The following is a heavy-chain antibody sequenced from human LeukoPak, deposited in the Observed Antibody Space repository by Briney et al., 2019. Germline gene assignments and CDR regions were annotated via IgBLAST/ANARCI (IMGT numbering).Heavy chain of an antibody. J-gene: IGHJ4*02. CDR2: IYYSGST. D-gene: IGHD3-3*01. V-gene: IGHV4-39*07. Sequence: SETLSLTCTVSGGSISSSSYYWGWIRQPPGKGLEWIGSIYYSGSTYYNPSLKSRVTISVDTSKNQFSLKLSSVTAADTAVYYCARAAYDFWSGYYFDYWGQGTLVTVSS. CDR1: GGSISSSSYY. CDR3: ARAAYDFWSGYYFDY.